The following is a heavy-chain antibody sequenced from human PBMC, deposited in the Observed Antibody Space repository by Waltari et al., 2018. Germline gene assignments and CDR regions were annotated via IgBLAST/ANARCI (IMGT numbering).Heavy chain of an antibody. CDR2: ISSRSSYI. J-gene: IGHJ6*03. Sequence: EVQLVESGGGLVKPGGSLRLSCAASGFTFSSYSMNWVRQAPGKGLEWVSSISSRSSYIYYADSVKGRFTISRDNAKNSLYLQMNSLRAEDTAVYYCARVGYSGYDNYYYYYMDVWGKGTTVTISS. CDR1: GFTFSSYS. D-gene: IGHD5-12*01. V-gene: IGHV3-21*01. CDR3: ARVGYSGYDNYYYYYMDV.